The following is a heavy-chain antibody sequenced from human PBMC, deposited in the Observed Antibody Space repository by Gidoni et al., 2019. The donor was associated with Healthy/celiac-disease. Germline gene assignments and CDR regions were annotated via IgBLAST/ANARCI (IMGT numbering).Heavy chain of an antibody. D-gene: IGHD6-13*01. Sequence: QVQLVQSGAEVKKPGSSVKVSCKASGGPFSSYAISWMRQAPGQGLEWMGGIIPIFGTANYAQKFQGRVTITADESTSTAYMELSSLRSEDTAVYYCARGGIAAAYYYYYGMDVWGQGTTVTVSS. V-gene: IGHV1-69*01. CDR1: GGPFSSYA. CDR3: ARGGIAAAYYYYYGMDV. CDR2: IIPIFGTA. J-gene: IGHJ6*02.